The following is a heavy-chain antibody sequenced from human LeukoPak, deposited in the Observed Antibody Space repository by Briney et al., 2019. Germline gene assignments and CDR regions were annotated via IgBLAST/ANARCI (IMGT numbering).Heavy chain of an antibody. D-gene: IGHD3-22*01. V-gene: IGHV3-53*01. J-gene: IGHJ4*02. CDR3: AKSDATYYYDSSGYLYSPDY. CDR2: IYSGGST. CDR1: GFTVSSNF. Sequence: GGSLRLSCAASGFTVSSNFMNWVRQTPGKGLEWVSVIYSGGSTYYVDSVKGRFTISRDNSKNTLYLQMNSLRAEDTAVYYCAKSDATYYYDSSGYLYSPDYWGQGTLVTVSS.